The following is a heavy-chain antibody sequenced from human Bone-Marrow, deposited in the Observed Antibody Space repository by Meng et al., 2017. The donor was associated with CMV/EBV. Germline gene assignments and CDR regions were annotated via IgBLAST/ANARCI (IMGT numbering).Heavy chain of an antibody. J-gene: IGHJ6*01. CDR1: GYTFTSYY. V-gene: IGHV1-46*01. CDR3: ARERILENYYYGMDV. Sequence: ASVKVSCKASGYTFTSYYMHWVRQAPGQGLEWMGIINPSGGSTSYAQKFQGRVTMTRDTSTSTVYMELSSLRSEDTAVYYCARERILENYYYGMDVWGPGTTVTGFS. CDR2: INPSGGST. D-gene: IGHD3-3*01.